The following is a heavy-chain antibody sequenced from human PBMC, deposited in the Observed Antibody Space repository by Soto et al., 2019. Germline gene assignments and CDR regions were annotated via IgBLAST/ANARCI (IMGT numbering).Heavy chain of an antibody. J-gene: IGHJ4*02. CDR3: AGTVKWELQSFDY. Sequence: GGSLRLSCAASGFTFSSYAMHWVRQAPGKGLEWVAVISYDGSNKYYADSVKGRFTISRDNSKNTLYLQMNSLRAEDTAVYYCAGTVKWELQSFDYWGQGTLVTVSS. CDR1: GFTFSSYA. V-gene: IGHV3-30-3*01. CDR2: ISYDGSNK. D-gene: IGHD1-26*01.